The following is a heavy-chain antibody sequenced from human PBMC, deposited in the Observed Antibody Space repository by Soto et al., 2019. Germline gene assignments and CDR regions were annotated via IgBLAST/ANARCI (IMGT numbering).Heavy chain of an antibody. Sequence: QVQLQESGPGLVKPSETLSLTCTVSGGSMSPHYWSWIRQPPGKGLEWIGLIYFGGSTTYSSSLXXRXXISLDTSKNQFSLQLNSVTAADTAVYYCARFARGDYDAFDIWGQGTMVIVSS. J-gene: IGHJ3*02. CDR2: IYFGGST. D-gene: IGHD2-21*02. V-gene: IGHV4-59*11. CDR3: ARFARGDYDAFDI. CDR1: GGSMSPHY.